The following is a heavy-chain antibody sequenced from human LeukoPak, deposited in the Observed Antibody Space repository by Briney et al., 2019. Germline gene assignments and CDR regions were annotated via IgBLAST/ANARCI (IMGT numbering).Heavy chain of an antibody. J-gene: IGHJ6*04. Sequence: GGSLRLSCAASGFTFSSYEMNWVRQAPGKGLEWVSYISSSGSTIYYADSVKGRFTISRDNAKNSLYLQMNSLRAEDTAVYYCARDRLYCGSTSCEENYYYGMDVWGKGTTVTVSS. CDR1: GFTFSSYE. D-gene: IGHD2-2*01. CDR3: ARDRLYCGSTSCEENYYYGMDV. V-gene: IGHV3-48*03. CDR2: ISSSGSTI.